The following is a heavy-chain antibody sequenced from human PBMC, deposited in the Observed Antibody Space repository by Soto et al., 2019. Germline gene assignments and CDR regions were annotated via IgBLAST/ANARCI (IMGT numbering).Heavy chain of an antibody. D-gene: IGHD1-26*01. CDR2: ISYDGSNK. CDR3: AKDGGIVGATKQYFDY. V-gene: IGHV3-30*18. CDR1: GFTFSSYG. J-gene: IGHJ4*02. Sequence: GGSLRLSCAASGFTFSSYGMHWVRQAPGKGLEWVAVISYDGSNKYYADSVKGRFTISRDNSKNTLYLQMNSLRAEDTAVYYCAKDGGIVGATKQYFDYWGQGTLVTVSS.